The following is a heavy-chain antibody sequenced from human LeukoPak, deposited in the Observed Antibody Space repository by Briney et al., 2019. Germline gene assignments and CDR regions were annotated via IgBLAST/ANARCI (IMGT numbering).Heavy chain of an antibody. CDR3: AREDWGHCSGQTCLGALDI. J-gene: IGHJ3*02. Sequence: GRSLTLSCAGSGFSFGGYGMHWVRLAPGKGLEWVAAIRYDGSKKYYKDSMKGRFTVSRDNSKNTLYLQMNSLGGEDTAIYYCAREDWGHCSGQTCLGALDIWGQGTMVTVSP. CDR1: GFSFGGYG. CDR2: IRYDGSKK. V-gene: IGHV3-33*01. D-gene: IGHD2-15*01.